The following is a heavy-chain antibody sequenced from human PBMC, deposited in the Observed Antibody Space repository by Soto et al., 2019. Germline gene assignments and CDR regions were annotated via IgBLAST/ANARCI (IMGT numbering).Heavy chain of an antibody. CDR1: GFTFSTYW. J-gene: IGHJ2*01. CDR3: VRARIDL. V-gene: IGHV3-7*01. CDR2: INPDGSDK. Sequence: EVQLVESGGGLVQPGGSLRLSCAASGFTFSTYWMTWVRQAPGKGLEWVANINPDGSDKNYVDSVKGRFTISRDNVKNSLYLQVNSLRAEDTALYYCVRARIDLWGRSTLVTVSS.